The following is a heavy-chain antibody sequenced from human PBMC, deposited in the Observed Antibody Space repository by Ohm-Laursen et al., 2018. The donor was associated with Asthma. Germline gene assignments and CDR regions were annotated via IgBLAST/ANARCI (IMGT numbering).Heavy chain of an antibody. CDR1: GFPFSAYT. D-gene: IGHD5-12*01. J-gene: IGHJ6*02. Sequence: SLRLSCAAPGFPFSAYTMTWVRQAPGKGLEWVSSISGSSRYIYYTDSVKDRFTISRDNAKRSLYLQMNSLRAEDTAVYYCARDRVDIVTTTMNFYYGMDVWGQRTTVTVSS. V-gene: IGHV3-21*01. CDR2: ISGSSRYI. CDR3: ARDRVDIVTTTMNFYYGMDV.